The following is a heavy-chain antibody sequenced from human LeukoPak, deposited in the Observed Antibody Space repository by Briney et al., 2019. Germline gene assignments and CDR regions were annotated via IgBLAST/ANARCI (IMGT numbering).Heavy chain of an antibody. CDR1: GFTFDDYA. CDR2: ISWNSGSI. J-gene: IGHJ4*02. CDR3: AKGDSSGYYYPTYFDY. Sequence: GRSLRLSCAASGFTFDDYAMHWVRQAPGKGLEWVSGISWNSGSIGYADSVKGRFTISRDNAKNSLYLQLNSPRADDTAVYYCAKGDSSGYYYPTYFDYWGQGTLVTVSS. V-gene: IGHV3-9*01. D-gene: IGHD3-22*01.